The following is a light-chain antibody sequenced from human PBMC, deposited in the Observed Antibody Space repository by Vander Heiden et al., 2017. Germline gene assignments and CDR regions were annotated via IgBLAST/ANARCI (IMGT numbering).Light chain of an antibody. V-gene: IGKV1-39*01. CDR2: AAS. J-gene: IGKJ4*01. Sequence: SQIAPAPSSLSASVGDRVTITCRASQSISSYLNWYQQKPGKAPKLLIYAASSLQSGVPSRFSGSGSGTDFTLTISSLQPEDFATYYCQQSYSTPPTFGGGTKVEI. CDR1: QSISSY. CDR3: QQSYSTPPT.